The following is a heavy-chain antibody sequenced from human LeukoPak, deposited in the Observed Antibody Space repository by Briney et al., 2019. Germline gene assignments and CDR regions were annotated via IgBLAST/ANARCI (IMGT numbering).Heavy chain of an antibody. CDR2: ISAYNGNT. CDR1: GYTFTSYG. Sequence: GASVKVSCKASGYTFTSYGISWVRQAPGQGLEWMGWISAYNGNTNYAQKLQGRVTITRNTSISTAYMELSSLRSEDTAVYYCARGEVGAATSWGQGTLVTVSS. D-gene: IGHD1-26*01. J-gene: IGHJ4*02. V-gene: IGHV1-18*01. CDR3: ARGEVGAATS.